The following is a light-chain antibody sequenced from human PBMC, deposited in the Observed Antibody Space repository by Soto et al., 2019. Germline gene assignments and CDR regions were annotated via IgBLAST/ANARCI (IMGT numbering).Light chain of an antibody. CDR1: SSDVGGYDY. J-gene: IGLJ2*01. CDR3: SSFAVNNILI. CDR2: EVS. V-gene: IGLV2-8*01. Sequence: QSALTQPPFASGFPGQSVTISCTGTSSDVGGYDYVSWYQQHPGKAPKLMVSEVSKRPSGVPDRFSGSKSGYTASLTVSGLQAEDEADYYCSSFAVNNILIFGGGTKLTVL.